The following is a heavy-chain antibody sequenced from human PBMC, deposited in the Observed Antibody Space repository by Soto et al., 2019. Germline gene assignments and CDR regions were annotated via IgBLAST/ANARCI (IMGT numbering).Heavy chain of an antibody. CDR3: AREITTYDYVWGSDRHPDYYYGMDV. D-gene: IGHD3-16*02. J-gene: IGHJ6*02. Sequence: SQTLSLTCAISGDSFSSNSAAWNWIRQSPSRGLEWLGRTYYRSKWYNDYAVSVKSRITINPDTSKNQFSLQLNSVTPEDKAVYYCAREITTYDYVWGSDRHPDYYYGMDVWAHGTTVTV. V-gene: IGHV6-1*01. CDR1: GDSFSSNSAA. CDR2: TYYRSKWYN.